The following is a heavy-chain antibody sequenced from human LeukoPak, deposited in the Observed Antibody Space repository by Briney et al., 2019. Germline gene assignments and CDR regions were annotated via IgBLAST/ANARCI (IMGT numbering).Heavy chain of an antibody. D-gene: IGHD6-13*01. CDR2: INHSGST. CDR1: GGSFGGYY. V-gene: IGHV4-34*01. CDR3: ARGRYSSSWYFYYFDY. Sequence: SETLSLTCAVYGGSFGGYYWSWIRQPPGKGLEWIGEINHSGSTNYNPSLKSRVTISVDTSKNQFSLKLSSVTAADTAVYYCARGRYSSSWYFYYFDYWGQGTLVTVSS. J-gene: IGHJ4*02.